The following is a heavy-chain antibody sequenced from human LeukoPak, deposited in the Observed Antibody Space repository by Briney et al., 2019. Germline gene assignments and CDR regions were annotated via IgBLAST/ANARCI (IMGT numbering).Heavy chain of an antibody. Sequence: GGSLRLSCAASGFTFSSYGMHWVRQAPGKGLEWVAFIRFDGSIKYYAESVKGRFSISRDNSKNTLYVQMNSLRAEDMAVYYCARWSSTSCYDYWGQGTLVTVSS. J-gene: IGHJ4*02. V-gene: IGHV3-30*02. CDR3: ARWSSTSCYDY. CDR1: GFTFSSYG. D-gene: IGHD2-2*01. CDR2: IRFDGSIK.